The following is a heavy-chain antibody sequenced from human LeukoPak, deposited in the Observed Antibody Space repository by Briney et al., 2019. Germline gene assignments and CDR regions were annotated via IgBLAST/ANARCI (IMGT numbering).Heavy chain of an antibody. D-gene: IGHD4-17*01. Sequence: SQTLSLTCTVSGGSISSGSYYWNWIRQPAGKGLEWIGRIYTSGSTNYNPSLTSRVTISVDTSKNQLSLKLNSVTAADTAVYYCARDLGDPIDYFDSWGQGTLVTVSS. V-gene: IGHV4-61*02. CDR1: GGSISSGSYY. CDR2: IYTSGST. CDR3: ARDLGDPIDYFDS. J-gene: IGHJ4*02.